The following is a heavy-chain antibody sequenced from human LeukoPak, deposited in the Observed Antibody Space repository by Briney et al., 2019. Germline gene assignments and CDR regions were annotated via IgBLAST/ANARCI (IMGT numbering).Heavy chain of an antibody. Sequence: GGSLRLSCAASGFTFRSYAMSWVRQAPGKGLEWVSAISGSGGSTYYADSVKGRFTISRDNFKNTLYLQMNSLRAEDTAVYYCAKYSGIWDYFNYWGQGTLVGVSS. J-gene: IGHJ4*02. D-gene: IGHD1-26*01. V-gene: IGHV3-23*01. CDR3: AKYSGIWDYFNY. CDR2: ISGSGGST. CDR1: GFTFRSYA.